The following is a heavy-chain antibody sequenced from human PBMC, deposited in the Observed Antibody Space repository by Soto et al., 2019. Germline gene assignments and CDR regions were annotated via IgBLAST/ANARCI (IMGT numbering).Heavy chain of an antibody. CDR3: ARDWRGRSDYGLDY. CDR2: TSSSSSYT. J-gene: IGHJ4*02. Sequence: GGSLRLSCAASGFTFSDYYMSWIRQAPGKGLEWVSYTSSSSSYTNYADSVKGRFTISRDNAKNSLYLQMNTLRAEDTAVYYCARDWRGRSDYGLDYWGQGTLVTVSS. CDR1: GFTFSDYY. D-gene: IGHD4-17*01. V-gene: IGHV3-11*06.